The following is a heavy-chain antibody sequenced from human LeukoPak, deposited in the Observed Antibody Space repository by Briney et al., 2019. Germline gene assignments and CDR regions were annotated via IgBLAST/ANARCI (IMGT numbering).Heavy chain of an antibody. V-gene: IGHV3-48*02. CDR3: SRAYSSSSGRDAFDS. J-gene: IGHJ3*02. CDR1: GFTFSSYS. D-gene: IGHD6-6*01. Sequence: GGSLRLSCAASGFTFSSYSMNWVRQAPGKGLEWVSYISSSSSTIYYADSVKGRFTISRDSAKTSLFLQMNSLRDEDTAVYYCSRAYSSSSGRDAFDSWGLGTLVTVSS. CDR2: ISSSSSTI.